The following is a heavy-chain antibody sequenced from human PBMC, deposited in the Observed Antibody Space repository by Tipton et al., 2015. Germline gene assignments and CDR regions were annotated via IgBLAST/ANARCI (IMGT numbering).Heavy chain of an antibody. CDR2: ISAGSTTI. J-gene: IGHJ6*02. Sequence: SLRLSCSASGFTFSTYTMNWIRQAPGKGLEWVSYISAGSTTIYYADSVNGRFTISRDNAKNSLYLQMNSLRDEDTAVYYCARCWHYYYYYGMDVWGQGTTVTVSS. V-gene: IGHV3-48*02. CDR3: ARCWHYYYYYGMDV. CDR1: GFTFSTYT.